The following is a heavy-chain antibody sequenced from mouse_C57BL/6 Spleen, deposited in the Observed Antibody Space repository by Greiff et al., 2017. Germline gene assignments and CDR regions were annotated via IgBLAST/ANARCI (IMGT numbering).Heavy chain of an antibody. V-gene: IGHV1-55*01. D-gene: IGHD2-3*01. Sequence: QVQLQQPGAELVKPGASVKMSCKASGYTFTSYWITWVKQRPGQGLEWIGDIYPGSGSTNYNEKFKSKATLTVDTSSSTAYMQLSSLTSEDAAVYYCARGLDGYYASMDYWGQGTSVTVSS. CDR1: GYTFTSYW. J-gene: IGHJ4*01. CDR3: ARGLDGYYASMDY. CDR2: IYPGSGST.